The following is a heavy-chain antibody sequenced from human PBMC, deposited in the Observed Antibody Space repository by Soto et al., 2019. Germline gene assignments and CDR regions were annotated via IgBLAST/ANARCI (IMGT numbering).Heavy chain of an antibody. J-gene: IGHJ6*02. V-gene: IGHV3-23*01. CDR1: GFTFSSYA. CDR2: LSGTDGST. Sequence: PGGSLRLSCAVSGFTFSSYAMSWVRQAPGKGLEWVSGLSGTDGSTYYTDSVWGRFTISRDNSKNTLYLQMNSLRAEDTAVYYCAKISGDSVYFAMDVWGQGTTVTVSS. CDR3: AKISGDSVYFAMDV. D-gene: IGHD1-20*01.